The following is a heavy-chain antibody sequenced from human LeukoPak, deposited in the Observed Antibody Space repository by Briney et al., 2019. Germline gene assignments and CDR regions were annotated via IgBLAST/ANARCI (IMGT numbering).Heavy chain of an antibody. Sequence: SEALSLTCTVSGGSVSSDNYYWSWIRQPPGRGLEWIGYIYYSGSTNYNPSLKSRVTISVDTSKNQFSLKLSSVTAADTAVYYCAKGGHSSGWYHDYWGQGTLVTVSS. V-gene: IGHV4-61*01. CDR2: IYYSGST. D-gene: IGHD6-19*01. CDR3: AKGGHSSGWYHDY. CDR1: GGSVSSDNYY. J-gene: IGHJ4*02.